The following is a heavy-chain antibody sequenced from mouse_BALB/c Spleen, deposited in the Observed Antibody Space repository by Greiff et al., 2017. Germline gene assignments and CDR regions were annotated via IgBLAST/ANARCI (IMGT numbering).Heavy chain of an antibody. Sequence: EVKVVESGGGLVKPGGSLKLSCAASGFTFSSYAMSWVRQTPEKRLEWVATISSGGSYTYYPDSVKGRFTISRDNAKNTLYLQMSSLRSEDTAMYYCARRGSTMPPMAMDYWGQGTSVTVSS. D-gene: IGHD2-1*01. V-gene: IGHV5-9-3*01. CDR2: ISSGGSYT. CDR1: GFTFSSYA. CDR3: ARRGSTMPPMAMDY. J-gene: IGHJ4*01.